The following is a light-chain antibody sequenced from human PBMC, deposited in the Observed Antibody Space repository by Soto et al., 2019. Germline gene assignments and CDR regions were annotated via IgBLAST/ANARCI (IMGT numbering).Light chain of an antibody. J-gene: IGLJ1*01. CDR1: DLGRKN. V-gene: IGLV3-21*02. CDR3: QVWDGSSDQKV. Sequence: SYELTQPPSVSVAPGQTASITCGGNDLGRKNVHWYQQRPGQAPILVVFDDNDRPSGTPERFSGSNSGNVATLTISRAEAGDEADYYCQVWDGSSDQKVFGAGTKLTVL. CDR2: DDN.